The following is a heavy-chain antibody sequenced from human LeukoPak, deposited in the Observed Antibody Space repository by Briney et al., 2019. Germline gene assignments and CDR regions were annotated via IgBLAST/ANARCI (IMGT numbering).Heavy chain of an antibody. CDR1: GGSISSRDW. V-gene: IGHV4-4*02. Sequence: SETLSLTCAVSGGSISSRDWWSWVRQPPGKGLEWIGEIYHSGSTNYNPSLKSRVTISVDTSKNQFSLKLSSVTAADTAVYYCAREGVYYYDSSGYSNWFDPWGQGTLVTVSS. CDR2: IYHSGST. CDR3: AREGVYYYDSSGYSNWFDP. D-gene: IGHD3-22*01. J-gene: IGHJ5*02.